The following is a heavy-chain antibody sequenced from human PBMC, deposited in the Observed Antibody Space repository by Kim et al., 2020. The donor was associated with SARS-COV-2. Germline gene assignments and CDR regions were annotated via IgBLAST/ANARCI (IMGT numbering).Heavy chain of an antibody. Sequence: ASVKVSCKASGYTFTSYAMHWVRQAPGQRLEWMGWINAGNGNTKYSQKFQGRVTITRDTSASTAYMELSSLRSEDTAVYYCARSTTVRGVSFDYWGQGTLVTVSS. CDR2: INAGNGNT. J-gene: IGHJ4*02. V-gene: IGHV1-3*01. D-gene: IGHD3-10*01. CDR1: GYTFTSYA. CDR3: ARSTTVRGVSFDY.